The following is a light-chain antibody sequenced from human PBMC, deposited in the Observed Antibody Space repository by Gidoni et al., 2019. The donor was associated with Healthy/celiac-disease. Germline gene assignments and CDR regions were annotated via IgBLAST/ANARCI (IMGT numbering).Light chain of an antibody. CDR3: QQSYSTPWT. J-gene: IGKJ1*01. CDR2: AAS. Sequence: DIQMPQSPSSLSASVADRVTITCRASQSISSYLNWYQQKPGKAPTLLIYAASSLQSGVPSRFNGSGSGTDFTLTISRLQPEDFATYYCQQSYSTPWTFGQGTKVEIK. V-gene: IGKV1-39*01. CDR1: QSISSY.